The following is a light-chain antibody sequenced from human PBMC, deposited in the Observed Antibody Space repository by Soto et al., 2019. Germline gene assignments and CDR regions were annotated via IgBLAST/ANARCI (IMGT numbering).Light chain of an antibody. Sequence: DIQMTQSPSTLSASVGDRVIITCRASQSISNWLAWYQQKPGKAPKLLIYDASSLDSGVPSRFSGRGSGTEFTLTISNLLPDDFASYYCQQYNSYSPGTFGQGTKVEV. CDR3: QQYNSYSPGT. CDR2: DAS. V-gene: IGKV1-5*01. J-gene: IGKJ1*01. CDR1: QSISNW.